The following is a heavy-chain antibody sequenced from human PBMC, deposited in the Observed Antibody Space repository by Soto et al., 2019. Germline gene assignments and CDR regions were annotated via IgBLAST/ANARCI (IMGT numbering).Heavy chain of an antibody. J-gene: IGHJ6*02. Sequence: QVQLVQSEAEVKKPGSSVKVSCKASGGTFSSYAISWVRQAPGQGHEWMGGIIPISETTNYAQKFQGRVTITADESKSTAYMELSSLRSEDTAVYYCARSQGSSTSLEIYYYYYYGMDVWGQGTTVTVSS. V-gene: IGHV1-69*01. D-gene: IGHD2-2*01. CDR3: ARSQGSSTSLEIYYYYYYGMDV. CDR1: GGTFSSYA. CDR2: IIPISETT.